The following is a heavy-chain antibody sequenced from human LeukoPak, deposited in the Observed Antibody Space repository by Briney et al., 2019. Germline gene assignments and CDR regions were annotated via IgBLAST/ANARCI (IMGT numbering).Heavy chain of an antibody. CDR2: MNPNSGNT. Sequence: GASVKVSCKASGYTFTSYDINWVRQATGQGLEWMGWMNPNSGNTGYAQKFQGRVTTTRNTSISTAYMELSSLRSEDTAVYYCARGRPYYYDSSGYYYGLDYWGQGTLVTVSS. J-gene: IGHJ4*02. D-gene: IGHD3-22*01. CDR1: GYTFTSYD. V-gene: IGHV1-8*01. CDR3: ARGRPYYYDSSGYYYGLDY.